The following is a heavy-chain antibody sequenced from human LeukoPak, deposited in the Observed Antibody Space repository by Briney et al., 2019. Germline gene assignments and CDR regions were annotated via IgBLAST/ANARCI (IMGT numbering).Heavy chain of an antibody. CDR1: GFTVNNNY. V-gene: IGHV3-48*01. J-gene: IGHJ3*02. D-gene: IGHD3-16*02. Sequence: GGSLRLSCAASGFTVNNNYMSWVRQAPGKGLEWVSYISDNSITIYYADSVKGRFTISRDNAKNSLYLQMNSLRAEDTAVYFCARERYDYVWGSYPQAFDIWGQGTMVTVSS. CDR3: ARERYDYVWGSYPQAFDI. CDR2: ISDNSITI.